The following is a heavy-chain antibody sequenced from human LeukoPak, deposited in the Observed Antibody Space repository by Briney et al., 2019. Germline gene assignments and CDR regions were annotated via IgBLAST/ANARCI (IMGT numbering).Heavy chain of an antibody. Sequence: SVKVSCKASGGTFSSYAISWVRQAPGQGLEWMGGIIPIFGTANYAQKFQGRVTITTDESTSTAYMELSSLRSEDTAVYYCASQGRVTMVRGVISPPHWFDPWGQGTLVTASS. V-gene: IGHV1-69*05. CDR3: ASQGRVTMVRGVISPPHWFDP. J-gene: IGHJ5*02. CDR1: GGTFSSYA. CDR2: IIPIFGTA. D-gene: IGHD3-10*01.